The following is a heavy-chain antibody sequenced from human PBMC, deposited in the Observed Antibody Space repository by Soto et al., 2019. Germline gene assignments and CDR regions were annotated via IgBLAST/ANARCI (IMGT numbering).Heavy chain of an antibody. J-gene: IGHJ5*02. D-gene: IGHD3-22*01. CDR1: GGSMNIYY. V-gene: IGHV4-59*01. Sequence: QVQLQESGPGQVKPSETLSLTCTVSGGSMNIYYWTWIRQPPGKGLEWIGYVRDTGSTNYNPSLKSRVTISRDTSRNQFPLSLSSVTAADTAVYFCARYSPPKKTYDSNPGWFDPWGQGTLVAVSS. CDR2: VRDTGST. CDR3: ARYSPPKKTYDSNPGWFDP.